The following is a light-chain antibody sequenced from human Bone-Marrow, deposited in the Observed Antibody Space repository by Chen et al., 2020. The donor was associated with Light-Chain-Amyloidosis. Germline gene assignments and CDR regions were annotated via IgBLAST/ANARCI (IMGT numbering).Light chain of an antibody. V-gene: IGLV2-14*01. CDR2: DVS. CDR1: SSDVGGYNY. Sequence: QSALTQPPSVSGSPVQSITISCTGTSSDVGGYNYVSWYQQHPGKAPKLMIYDVSNRPSGVSNRFSGSKSGNTASLTISGLQAEDEADYYCSSYTSSSTLVYVFGTGTKVTVL. J-gene: IGLJ1*01. CDR3: SSYTSSSTLVYV.